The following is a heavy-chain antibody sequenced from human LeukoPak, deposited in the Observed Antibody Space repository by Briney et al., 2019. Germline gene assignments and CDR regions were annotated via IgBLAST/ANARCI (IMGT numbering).Heavy chain of an antibody. Sequence: ASVKVSCKASGYTFTSYYMHWVRQAPGQGLEWMGIINTSGGSTSYAQKFQGRVTMTRDTSTSTVYMELSSLRSEDTAVYYCARTAPYGEYWYYYYGMDVWGQGTTVTVSS. D-gene: IGHD4-17*01. CDR1: GYTFTSYY. V-gene: IGHV1-46*01. CDR3: ARTAPYGEYWYYYYGMDV. CDR2: INTSGGST. J-gene: IGHJ6*02.